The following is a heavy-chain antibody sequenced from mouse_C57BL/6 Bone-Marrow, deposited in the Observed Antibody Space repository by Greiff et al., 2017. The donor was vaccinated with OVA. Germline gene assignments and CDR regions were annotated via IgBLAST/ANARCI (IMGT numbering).Heavy chain of an antibody. CDR3: ARAVYYDYDGGSMDY. J-gene: IGHJ4*01. Sequence: QVHVKQPGAELVMPGASVKLSCKASGYTFTSYWMHWVKQRPGQGLEWIGEIDPSDSYTNYNQKFKGKSTLTVDKSSSTAYMQLSSLTSEDSAVYYCARAVYYDYDGGSMDYWGQGTSVTVSS. CDR2: IDPSDSYT. CDR1: GYTFTSYW. V-gene: IGHV1-69*01. D-gene: IGHD2-4*01.